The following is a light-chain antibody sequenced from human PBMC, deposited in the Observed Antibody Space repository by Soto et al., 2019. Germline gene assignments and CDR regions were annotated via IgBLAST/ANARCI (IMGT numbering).Light chain of an antibody. CDR1: SSDVGGYDY. CDR2: DVT. Sequence: QSGLTQPASVSGSPGQSITISCTGSSSDVGGYDYVSWYQQHPAKAPKLIIYDVTKRPSGVPDRFSGSKSANTASLIISGLQAADEAEYYCCCCSYADSSSFRVLFGGGTQLTVL. J-gene: IGLJ2*01. CDR3: CSYADSSSFRVL. V-gene: IGLV2-11*01.